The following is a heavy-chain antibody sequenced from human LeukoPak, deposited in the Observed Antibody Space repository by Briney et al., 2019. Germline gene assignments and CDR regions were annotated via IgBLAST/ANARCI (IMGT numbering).Heavy chain of an antibody. CDR3: ARDRDLLLTYYYDSSGYYSWDY. V-gene: IGHV4-39*07. J-gene: IGHJ4*02. D-gene: IGHD3-22*01. CDR1: GGSISSSSYY. Sequence: SETLSLTCTVSGGSISSSSYYWGWIRQPPGKGLEWIGSIYHSGSTYYNPSLKSRVTISVDTSKNQFSLKLSSVTAADTAVYYCARDRDLLLTYYYDSSGYYSWDYWGQGTLVTVSS. CDR2: IYHSGST.